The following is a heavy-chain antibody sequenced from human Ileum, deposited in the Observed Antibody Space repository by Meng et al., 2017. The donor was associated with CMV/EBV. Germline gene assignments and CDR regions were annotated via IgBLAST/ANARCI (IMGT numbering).Heavy chain of an antibody. V-gene: IGHV2-5*02. J-gene: IGHJ4*01. CDR1: RFSLSTTGLG. D-gene: IGHD3-22*01. Sequence: QLTLNGVGPPPVNPTQTLTLSGTFSRFSLSTTGLGVGCIRQPPGKALEWLALIYWDDDKRYSPSLKSRLTITKDTSKNQVVLTMTNMDPVDTATYYCARNYYDSGPFQYWGQGTLVTVSS. CDR3: ARNYYDSGPFQY. CDR2: IYWDDDK.